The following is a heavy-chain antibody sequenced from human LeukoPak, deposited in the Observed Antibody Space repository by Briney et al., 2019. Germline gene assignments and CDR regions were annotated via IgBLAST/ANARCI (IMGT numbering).Heavy chain of an antibody. CDR3: AELGITMIGGV. J-gene: IGHJ6*04. D-gene: IGHD3-10*02. Sequence: GGSLRLSCAASGFTFTTYWMTWVRQAPGKGLEWVANIKQDGSDKYYVDSVKGRFTISRDNAKNSLYLQMNSLRAEDTAVYYCAELGITMIGGVWGKGTTVTIPS. CDR2: IKQDGSDK. V-gene: IGHV3-7*01. CDR1: GFTFTTYW.